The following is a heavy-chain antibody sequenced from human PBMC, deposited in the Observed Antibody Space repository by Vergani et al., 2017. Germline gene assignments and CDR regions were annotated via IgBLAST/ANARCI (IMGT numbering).Heavy chain of an antibody. V-gene: IGHV3-33*08. D-gene: IGHD2-2*02. CDR3: ARDQKGIVVVPAAIHGYFDY. CDR1: GFTFSSYE. Sequence: VQLVESGGGLVQPGGSLRLSCAASGFTFSSYEMNWVRQAPGKGLEWVAVIWYDGSNKYYADSVKGRFTISRDNSKNTLYLQMNSLRAEDTAVYYCARDQKGIVVVPAAIHGYFDYWGQGTLVTVSS. J-gene: IGHJ4*02. CDR2: IWYDGSNK.